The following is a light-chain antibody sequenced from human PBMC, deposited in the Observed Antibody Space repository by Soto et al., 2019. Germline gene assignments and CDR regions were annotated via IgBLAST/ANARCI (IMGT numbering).Light chain of an antibody. CDR1: SSDVGGYNY. J-gene: IGLJ1*01. CDR2: DVG. CDR3: SSYTSSSTLV. Sequence: QSALTQPACVSGSPGQSITISCTGTSSDVGGYNYVSWYQQHPGKAPKLMIYDVGNRPSGVSNRFSGSKSGNTASLTISGLQAEDEADYYCSSYTSSSTLVFGTGTKVTVL. V-gene: IGLV2-14*01.